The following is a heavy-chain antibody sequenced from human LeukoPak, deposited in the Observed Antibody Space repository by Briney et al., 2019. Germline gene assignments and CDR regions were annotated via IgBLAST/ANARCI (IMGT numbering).Heavy chain of an antibody. CDR2: INTDGSST. CDR1: GFTFSSYW. D-gene: IGHD2-15*01. CDR3: AKDVDTGAFDI. Sequence: GGSLRLSCAASGFTFSSYWMHWVRQAPGKGLVWVSRINTDGSSTTYADSVKGRFTISRDDARNTLYLQLNSLRAEDTAVYYCAKDVDTGAFDIRGQGTTVIVSS. J-gene: IGHJ3*02. V-gene: IGHV3-74*01.